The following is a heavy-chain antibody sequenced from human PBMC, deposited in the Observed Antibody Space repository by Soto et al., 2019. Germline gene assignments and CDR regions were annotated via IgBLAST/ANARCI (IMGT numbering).Heavy chain of an antibody. Sequence: QVHLQASGPGVVKASETLSLTCSLSGGSTSGKYCSWIRQSAGKGLEWIGRIYSSGRTHYNPSLGSRVSMSVAQNSFSLRLTSVTAAETAIYYCARDFDVNTALDYWYFDLWGRGTQVSVSS. CDR1: GGSTSGKY. CDR3: ARDFDVNTALDYWYFDL. CDR2: IYSSGRT. D-gene: IGHD3-9*01. V-gene: IGHV4-4*07. J-gene: IGHJ2*01.